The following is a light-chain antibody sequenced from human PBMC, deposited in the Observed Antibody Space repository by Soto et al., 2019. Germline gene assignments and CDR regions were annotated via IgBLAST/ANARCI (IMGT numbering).Light chain of an antibody. J-gene: IGKJ1*01. CDR3: QQYNSYPTT. CDR1: QSISSW. Sequence: DIQMTQSPSTLSASVGDRVTITCRASQSISSWLAWYQQKPGKAPKLLIYDASSLESGVPSRFSGSGSGTEFTLTNSSLQPDDFATYYCQQYNSYPTTFGHGTKVEIK. CDR2: DAS. V-gene: IGKV1-5*01.